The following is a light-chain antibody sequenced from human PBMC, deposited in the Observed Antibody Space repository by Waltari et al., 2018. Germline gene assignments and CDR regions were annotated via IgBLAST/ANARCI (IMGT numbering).Light chain of an antibody. V-gene: IGLV8-61*01. Sequence: QTVVTQEPSLSVSPGGTVTLTCALSSGSVSFTSYATWYQQTPGQPPRTLMYKANRRCSGVPDRFAGSILGNKAALTITGAQAEDESDYSCALYMGSGIWVFGGGTKLTVL. CDR3: ALYMGSGIWV. J-gene: IGLJ3*02. CDR1: SGSVSFTSY. CDR2: KAN.